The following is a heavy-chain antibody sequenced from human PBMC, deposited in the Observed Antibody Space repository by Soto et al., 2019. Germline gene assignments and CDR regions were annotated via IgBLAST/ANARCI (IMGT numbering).Heavy chain of an antibody. D-gene: IGHD4-17*01. Sequence: GASVKVSCKASGYTFTSYDINWVRQATGQGLEWMGWMNPNSGNTGYAQKFQGRVTMTRNTSISTAYMELSSLRSEDTAVYYCARAKTTVVTGAPSYYYYGMDVWGQGTTVTVSS. J-gene: IGHJ6*02. CDR3: ARAKTTVVTGAPSYYYYGMDV. CDR1: GYTFTSYD. V-gene: IGHV1-8*01. CDR2: MNPNSGNT.